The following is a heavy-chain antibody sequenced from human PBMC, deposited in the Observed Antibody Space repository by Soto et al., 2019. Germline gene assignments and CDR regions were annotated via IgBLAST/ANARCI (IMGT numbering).Heavy chain of an antibody. D-gene: IGHD2-15*01. CDR1: GFTFSSYG. CDR3: AKDRRKVVVAAPFDY. V-gene: IGHV3-30*18. Sequence: QVQLVESGGGVVQPGRSLRLSCAASGFTFSSYGMHWVRQAPGKGLEWVGVISYDGSNKYYADSVKGRFTISRDNSKNTLYLQMNSLRAEDTAVYYCAKDRRKVVVAAPFDYWGQGTLVTVSS. CDR2: ISYDGSNK. J-gene: IGHJ4*02.